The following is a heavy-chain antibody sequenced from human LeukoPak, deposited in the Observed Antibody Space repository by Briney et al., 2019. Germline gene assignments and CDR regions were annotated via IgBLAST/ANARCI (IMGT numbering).Heavy chain of an antibody. Sequence: GGSLRLSCAASGFTFRSYGMHWVRQGPGKGLEWVAAIQYDGSILYYADSVKGRFTISRDNSKDTLYLQMSSLRVEDTAVYYCARDTGYGDLEDGWGRGTLVTVSP. V-gene: IGHV3-33*01. CDR1: GFTFRSYG. D-gene: IGHD4-17*01. J-gene: IGHJ4*01. CDR2: IQYDGSIL. CDR3: ARDTGYGDLEDG.